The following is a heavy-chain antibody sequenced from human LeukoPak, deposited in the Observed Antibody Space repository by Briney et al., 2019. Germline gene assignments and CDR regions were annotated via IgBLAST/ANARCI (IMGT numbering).Heavy chain of an antibody. CDR2: IYHSGST. V-gene: IGHV4-4*02. CDR1: GGSISSSNW. CDR3: ARVRCSGGSCPYYYYYYYYMDV. D-gene: IGHD2-15*01. J-gene: IGHJ6*03. Sequence: PSETLSLTCAVSGGSISSSNWWSWIRQPPGKGLEWIGEIYHSGSTNYNPSLKSRVTISVDKSKTQFSLKLSSVTAADTAVYYCARVRCSGGSCPYYYYYYYYMDVWGKGTTVTVSS.